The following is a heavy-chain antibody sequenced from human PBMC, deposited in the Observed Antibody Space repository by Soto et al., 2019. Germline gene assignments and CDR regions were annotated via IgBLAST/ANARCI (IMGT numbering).Heavy chain of an antibody. V-gene: IGHV4-59*01. D-gene: IGHD4-4*01. Sequence: SETLSLTCTVSGGSISSYYWSWIRQPPGKGLEWIGYIYYSGSTNYNPSLKSRVTIPVDTSKNQFSLKLSSVNAADTAVYYCARDTYYSSYYYGMDVWGQGTTVTVS. J-gene: IGHJ6*02. CDR3: ARDTYYSSYYYGMDV. CDR1: GGSISSYY. CDR2: IYYSGST.